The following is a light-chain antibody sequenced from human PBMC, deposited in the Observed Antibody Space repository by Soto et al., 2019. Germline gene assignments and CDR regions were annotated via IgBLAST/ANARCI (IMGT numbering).Light chain of an antibody. J-gene: IGKJ1*01. Sequence: DIKMTQSPSTLSASVGDRVTITCRASQSISTSLAWYQQKPGKAPKVLIYKASSLESGVPSRLSGSGSGTEFTLTISSLQPDDFATYYCQHCDSYWTFGQGTKVEIK. CDR1: QSISTS. CDR3: QHCDSYWT. CDR2: KAS. V-gene: IGKV1-5*03.